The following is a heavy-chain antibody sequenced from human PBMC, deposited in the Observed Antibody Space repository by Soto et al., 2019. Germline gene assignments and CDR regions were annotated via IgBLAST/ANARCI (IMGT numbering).Heavy chain of an antibody. CDR1: GGTFSSYA. Sequence: QVQLVQSGAEVKKPGSSVKVSCKASGGTFSSYAISWVRQAPGQGLEWMGGIIPIFGTANYAQKFQGRVTITADESXXTXYXXLSSLRSEDTAVYYCARRIGHSSGWYLHMMGGMDVWGQGTTVTVSS. J-gene: IGHJ6*02. D-gene: IGHD6-19*01. V-gene: IGHV1-69*12. CDR2: IIPIFGTA. CDR3: ARRIGHSSGWYLHMMGGMDV.